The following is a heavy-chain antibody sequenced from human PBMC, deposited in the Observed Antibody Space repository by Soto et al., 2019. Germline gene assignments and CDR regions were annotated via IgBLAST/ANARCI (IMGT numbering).Heavy chain of an antibody. J-gene: IGHJ6*01. D-gene: IGHD3-16*02. CDR2: IIPIFGTA. Sequence: SVKVSCKASGGTFSSYAISWVRQAPGQGLEWMGGIIPIFGTANYAQKFQGRVTITADKSTSTAYMELSSLGSEDPAVYYCARKEASADYVGVSDRSTVVPYYAM. CDR3: ARKEASADYVGVSDRSTVVPYYAM. V-gene: IGHV1-69*06. CDR1: GGTFSSYA.